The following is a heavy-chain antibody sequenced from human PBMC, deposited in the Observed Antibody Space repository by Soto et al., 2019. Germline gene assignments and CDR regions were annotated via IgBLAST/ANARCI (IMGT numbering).Heavy chain of an antibody. Sequence: QVQLQESGPGLVKASETLSLTCTVSGGSISTDYWSWIRQPQGKRLEYIGFIYNGGSPNYSPSLESRVTISPDTSKNQFSLTLSSVTAADTAVYYCARGEWFLRGYGMDVWGRGTTVTVS. CDR1: GGSISTDY. J-gene: IGHJ6*02. CDR2: IYNGGSP. D-gene: IGHD3-3*01. CDR3: ARGEWFLRGYGMDV. V-gene: IGHV4-59*01.